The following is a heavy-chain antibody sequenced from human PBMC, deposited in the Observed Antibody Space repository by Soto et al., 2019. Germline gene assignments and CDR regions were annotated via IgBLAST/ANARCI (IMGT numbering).Heavy chain of an antibody. CDR2: IYHSGGA. CDR3: ARDYSGAGSQYYYYGMEV. J-gene: IGHJ6*02. CDR1: GDSITSGGYY. Sequence: QVQLQESGPGVVKPSQTMSLTCTVSGDSITSGGYYWSWLRQQPGKGLEWIGYIYHSGGASYNPSLRGRAVISIDTSKNQFFLRMNAVTAADTSTYYCARDYSGAGSQYYYYGMEVWGQGTTVTVSS. V-gene: IGHV4-31*03. D-gene: IGHD2-21*01.